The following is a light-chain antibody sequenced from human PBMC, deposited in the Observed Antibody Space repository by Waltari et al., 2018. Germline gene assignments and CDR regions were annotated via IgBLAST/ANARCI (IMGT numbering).Light chain of an antibody. CDR1: QGISSY. Sequence: IQLTQSPSSLSASLGDRVTITCRASQGISSYLAWYQQKPGQVPKLLIYATSTLQTGVPSRFSGSGSGTDFTLTISSLQPEDFATYYCQDLNDFPFTFGQGTKLEI. CDR3: QDLNDFPFT. V-gene: IGKV1-9*01. CDR2: ATS. J-gene: IGKJ2*01.